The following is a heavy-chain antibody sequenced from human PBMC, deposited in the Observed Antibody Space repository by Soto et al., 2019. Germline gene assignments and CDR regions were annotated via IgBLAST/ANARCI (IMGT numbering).Heavy chain of an antibody. CDR2: IYYSGST. V-gene: IGHV4-59*01. CDR3: ARRRITMVRGARYNWFDP. CDR1: GGSISSYY. D-gene: IGHD3-10*01. Sequence: PSETLSLTCTVSGGSISSYYWSWIRQPPGKGLEWIGYIYYSGSTNYNPSLKSRVTISVDTSKNQFSLKLSSVTAADTAVYYCARRRITMVRGARYNWFDPWGQGTLVTAPQ. J-gene: IGHJ5*02.